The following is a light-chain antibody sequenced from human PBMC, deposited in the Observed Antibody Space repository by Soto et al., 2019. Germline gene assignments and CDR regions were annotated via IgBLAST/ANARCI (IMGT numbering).Light chain of an antibody. Sequence: QSALTQPPSASGTPGQRVTISCSGSSSNIGSNTVNWYQQLPGTAPKLLIHSNNQRPSGVPDRFSGSKSGTSASLAISGLQSEDEADYYCASWDDGLRGVFGGGTKLTVL. CDR2: SNN. V-gene: IGLV1-44*01. CDR1: SSNIGSNT. J-gene: IGLJ2*01. CDR3: ASWDDGLRGV.